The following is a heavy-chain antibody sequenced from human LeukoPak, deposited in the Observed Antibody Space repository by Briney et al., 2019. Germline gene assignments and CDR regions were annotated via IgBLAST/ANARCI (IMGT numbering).Heavy chain of an antibody. CDR1: GFTVSSDS. D-gene: IGHD1-26*01. CDR3: AKDLRSSADSKMGAADY. V-gene: IGHV3-53*01. J-gene: IGHJ4*02. CDR2: IYSGGST. Sequence: GGSLRLSCTVSGFTVSSDSMSWVRQAPGKGLEWVSFIYSGGSTHYSDSVKGRFTISRDNSKNTLYLQMNSLRAEDTAVYYCAKDLRSSADSKMGAADYWGQGTLVTVSS.